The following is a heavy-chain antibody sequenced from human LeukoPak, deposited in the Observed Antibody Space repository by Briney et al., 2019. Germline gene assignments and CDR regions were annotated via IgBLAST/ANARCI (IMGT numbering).Heavy chain of an antibody. CDR1: GGTFSSYA. D-gene: IGHD5-12*01. CDR3: ARGVSGYDYHPGY. CDR2: IIPIFGTA. Sequence: ASVKVSCKASGGTFSSYATSWVRQAPGQGLEWMGGIIPIFGTANYAQKFQGRVTITADESTSTAYMELSSLRSEDTAVYYCARGVSGYDYHPGYRGQGTLVTVSS. J-gene: IGHJ4*02. V-gene: IGHV1-69*13.